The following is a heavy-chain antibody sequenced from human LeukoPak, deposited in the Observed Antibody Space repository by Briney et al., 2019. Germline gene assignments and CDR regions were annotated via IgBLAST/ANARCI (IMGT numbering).Heavy chain of an antibody. CDR3: AREFGGNYYYYMDV. V-gene: IGHV3-30*04. Sequence: GGSLRLSCAASGFTFSSYAMHWVRQAPGKGLEWVAVISYDGSNKYYADSVKGRFTISRDNSKNTLYLQMNSLRAEDTALYYCAREFGGNYYYYMDVWGKGTTVTVSS. D-gene: IGHD4-23*01. CDR1: GFTFSSYA. CDR2: ISYDGSNK. J-gene: IGHJ6*03.